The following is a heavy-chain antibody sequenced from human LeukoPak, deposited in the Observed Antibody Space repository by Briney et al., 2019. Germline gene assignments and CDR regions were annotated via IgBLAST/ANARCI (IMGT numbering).Heavy chain of an antibody. J-gene: IGHJ4*02. CDR1: GFTFSSYA. CDR2: ISGSGGST. D-gene: IGHD6-19*01. V-gene: IGHV3-23*01. Sequence: GGSLRLSCAASGFTFSSYAMSWVRQAPGKGLEWVSAISGSGGSTYCADSVKGRFTISRDNSKNTLYLQMNSLRAEDTAVYYCAKGRHSGWYPHFFDYWGQGTLVTVSS. CDR3: AKGRHSGWYPHFFDY.